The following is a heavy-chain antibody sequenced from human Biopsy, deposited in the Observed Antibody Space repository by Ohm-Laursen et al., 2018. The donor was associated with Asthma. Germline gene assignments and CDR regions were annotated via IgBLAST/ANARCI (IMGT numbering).Heavy chain of an antibody. Sequence: SDTLSLTCSLSSGSGGYMRSGNYYWGWIRQPPGKGLEWIGSIYYSGTTYYNPSLESRVTGSADTSKNQFSLKLTSVTAADTAVYYCVRGSSSWHHGPFHYYYGLDVWGQGTTATVSS. D-gene: IGHD6-13*01. CDR3: VRGSSSWHHGPFHYYYGLDV. V-gene: IGHV4-39*01. J-gene: IGHJ6*02. CDR2: IYYSGTT. CDR1: SGSGGYMRSGNYY.